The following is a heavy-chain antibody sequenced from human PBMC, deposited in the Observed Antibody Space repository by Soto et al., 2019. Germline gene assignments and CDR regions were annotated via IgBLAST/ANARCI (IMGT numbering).Heavy chain of an antibody. D-gene: IGHD3-22*01. CDR1: GFTFSDYY. Sequence: GGSLRLSCAASGFTFSDYYMSRIRQAPGKGLEWVSYISSSGSTIYYADSVKGRFTISRDNAKNSLYLQMNSLRAEDTAVYYCARTDSSGMRAFDIWGQGTMVTVSS. CDR2: ISSSGSTI. V-gene: IGHV3-11*01. CDR3: ARTDSSGMRAFDI. J-gene: IGHJ3*02.